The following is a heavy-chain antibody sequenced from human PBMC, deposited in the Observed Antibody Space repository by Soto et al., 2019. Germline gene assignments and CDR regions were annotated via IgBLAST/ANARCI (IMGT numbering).Heavy chain of an antibody. V-gene: IGHV5-51*01. CDR2: IYPGDSDT. J-gene: IGHJ6*02. CDR3: ARLAHLPTSDYYDSSGSPYGMDV. D-gene: IGHD3-22*01. CDR1: GYSFTSYW. Sequence: GESLKISCKGSGYSFTSYWIGWVRQMPGKSLKRMKIIYPGDSDTRYSPSFQGQVTISADKSISTAYLQWSSLKASDTAMYYCARLAHLPTSDYYDSSGSPYGMDVWGQGTTVTVSS.